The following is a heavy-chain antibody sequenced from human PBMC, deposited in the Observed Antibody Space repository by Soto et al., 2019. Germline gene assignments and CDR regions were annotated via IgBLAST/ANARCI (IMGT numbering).Heavy chain of an antibody. CDR3: ARGRYYDSSGYSIFDY. V-gene: IGHV4-34*01. CDR1: GGSFSGYY. Sequence: ETLSLTCAVYGGSFSGYYWSWIRQPPGKGLEWIGEINHSGSTNYNPSLKSRVTISVDTSKNQFSLKLSPVTAADTAVYYCARGRYYDSSGYSIFDYWGQGTLVTVSS. CDR2: INHSGST. D-gene: IGHD3-22*01. J-gene: IGHJ4*02.